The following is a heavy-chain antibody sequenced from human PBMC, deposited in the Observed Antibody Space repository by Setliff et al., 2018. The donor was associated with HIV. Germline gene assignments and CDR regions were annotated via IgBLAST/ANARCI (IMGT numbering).Heavy chain of an antibody. CDR2: ISAYTGNT. D-gene: IGHD1-26*01. V-gene: IGHV1-18*01. J-gene: IGHJ5*02. CDR3: ARARLQGIVTAVGPRDNCLDP. Sequence: GASVKVSCKASGYSFINYGISWVRQAPGQGLEWMGWISAYTGNTDYAPRLLGRVTMTTDTSTSTAYMELRSLSSDDTAVYYCARARLQGIVTAVGPRDNCLDPWGQGTRVTVSS. CDR1: GYSFINYG.